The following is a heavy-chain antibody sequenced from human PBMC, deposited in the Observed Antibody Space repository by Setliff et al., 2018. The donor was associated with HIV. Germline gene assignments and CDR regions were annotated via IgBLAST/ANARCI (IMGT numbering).Heavy chain of an antibody. D-gene: IGHD1-26*01. CDR1: GGSISSYY. J-gene: IGHJ4*02. Sequence: SETLSLTCTVSGGSISSYYWNWIRQPPGKGLEWIGYIYYSGSTNYKPSPKSRVTISVEMSKNQFSLRLSSVTAADTAVYYCARRWGEAFDYWGQGTLVTVSS. CDR3: ARRWGEAFDY. CDR2: IYYSGST. V-gene: IGHV4-59*08.